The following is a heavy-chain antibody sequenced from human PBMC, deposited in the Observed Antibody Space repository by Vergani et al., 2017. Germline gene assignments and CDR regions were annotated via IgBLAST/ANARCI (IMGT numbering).Heavy chain of an antibody. D-gene: IGHD2-2*01. Sequence: QVQLVQSGAEVKKPGASVKVSCKASGYTFTSYGISWVRQAPGQGLEWMGWIRAYNGNTNYAQKLQGRVTMTTDTSTSTAYMELRSLRSYDTAVYYCARDPDIVVVPAAPYYYYYYGMDFWGQGTTVTVSS. CDR1: GYTFTSYG. V-gene: IGHV1-18*04. CDR2: IRAYNGNT. CDR3: ARDPDIVVVPAAPYYYYYYGMDF. J-gene: IGHJ6*02.